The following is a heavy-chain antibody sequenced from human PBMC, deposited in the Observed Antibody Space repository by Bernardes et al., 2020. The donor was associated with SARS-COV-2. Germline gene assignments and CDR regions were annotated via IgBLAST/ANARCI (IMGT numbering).Heavy chain of an antibody. D-gene: IGHD5-12*01. Sequence: GGSLRLSCAASGFTFSSYWMHWVRQVPGKGLVWVSRTDKDGKNTNYADSVKGRFTVSRDNAKNTLSLQMNSLRVEDTAVYYCVRDKDGYNYWGQGTLVTVSS. V-gene: IGHV3-74*01. J-gene: IGHJ4*02. CDR3: VRDKDGYNY. CDR2: TDKDGKNT. CDR1: GFTFSSYW.